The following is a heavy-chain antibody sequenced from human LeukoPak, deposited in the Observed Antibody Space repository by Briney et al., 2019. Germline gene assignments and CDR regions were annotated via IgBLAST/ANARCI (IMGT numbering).Heavy chain of an antibody. V-gene: IGHV3-30-3*01. CDR1: GFTFSSYA. Sequence: TGGSLRLSCAASGFTFSSYAMHWVRQAPGKGLEWVAVISYDGSNKYYADSVKGRFTISRDNSKNTLYLQMNSLRAEDTAVYYCARGEGGRYYDSSGMRGYFDYWGQGTLVTVSS. CDR3: ARGEGGRYYDSSGMRGYFDY. D-gene: IGHD3-22*01. CDR2: ISYDGSNK. J-gene: IGHJ4*02.